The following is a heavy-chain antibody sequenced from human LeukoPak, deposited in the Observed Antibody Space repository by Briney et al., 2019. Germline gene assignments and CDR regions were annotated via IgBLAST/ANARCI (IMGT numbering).Heavy chain of an antibody. D-gene: IGHD6-19*01. CDR1: GGSISSSSYY. J-gene: IGHJ4*02. Sequence: SETLSLTCTVSGGSISSSSYYWGWIRQPPGKGLEWIGSIYYSRSTYYNPSLKSRVTISVDTSKNQFSLKLSSVTAADTAVYYCARRYPGYSSGWSYGRYFDYWGQGTLVTVSS. CDR2: IYYSRST. V-gene: IGHV4-39*07. CDR3: ARRYPGYSSGWSYGRYFDY.